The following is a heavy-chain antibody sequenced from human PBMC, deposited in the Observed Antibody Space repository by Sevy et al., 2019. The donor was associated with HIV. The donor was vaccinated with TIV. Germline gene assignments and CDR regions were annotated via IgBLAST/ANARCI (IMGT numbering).Heavy chain of an antibody. V-gene: IGHV3-30*02. J-gene: IGHJ5*02. CDR2: IQVDGREK. CDR1: GFTFSRYW. Sequence: GGSLRLSCAASGFTFSRYWMSWVRQAPGKGLEWVAFIQVDGREKFYTDSVKGRFTISRDSSKNTVYLQMNSLRGEDTAVYYCAKRPTAAWGQGTLVTVSS. CDR3: AKRPTAA.